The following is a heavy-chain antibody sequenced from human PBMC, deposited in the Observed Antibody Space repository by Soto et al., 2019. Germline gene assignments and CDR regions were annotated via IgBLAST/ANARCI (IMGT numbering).Heavy chain of an antibody. CDR2: IYPGDSDT. D-gene: IGHD1-26*01. J-gene: IGHJ6*02. CDR1: GYSYTSDW. CDR3: ARQVVSYYAYYYYGIAV. Sequence: GEYLKISCKGSGYSYTSDWVGWVRQMPGKGLKWMGIIYPGDSDTRYSPSFQGQVTISADKSISTAYLQWSSLKASDTAMYYCARQVVSYYAYYYYGIAVWGQGTTVT. V-gene: IGHV5-51*01.